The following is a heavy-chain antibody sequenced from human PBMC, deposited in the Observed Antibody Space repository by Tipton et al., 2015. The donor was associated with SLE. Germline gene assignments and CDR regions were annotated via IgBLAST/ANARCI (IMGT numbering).Heavy chain of an antibody. CDR2: INPNSGGT. J-gene: IGHJ4*02. CDR3: AKTGRIAPAGDC. CDR1: GHTFTGYY. Sequence: QLVQSGAEGKKPGASEKVSCKASGHTFTGYYMHWVRQAPGQGLEWMGWINPNSGGTNYAQNFQGRVTMTRGTSLSTAFMERIRLSSGDTAVYCCAKTGRIAPAGDCWGQGTLVTVSS. V-gene: IGHV1-2*02. D-gene: IGHD2-2*01.